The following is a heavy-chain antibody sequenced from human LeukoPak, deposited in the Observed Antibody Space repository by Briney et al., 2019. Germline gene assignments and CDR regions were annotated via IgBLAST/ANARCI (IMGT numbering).Heavy chain of an antibody. J-gene: IGHJ4*02. V-gene: IGHV3-7*03. Sequence: PGGSLGLSCAASGFAFSSYWMSWVRQAPGKGLEWVANIKQDGSEKYYVDSVKGRFTISRDNAKNSLYLQMNSLRAEDTAVYYCARDSSPREHDYWGQGTLVTVSS. CDR1: GFAFSSYW. CDR3: ARDSSPREHDY. CDR2: IKQDGSEK. D-gene: IGHD1/OR15-1a*01.